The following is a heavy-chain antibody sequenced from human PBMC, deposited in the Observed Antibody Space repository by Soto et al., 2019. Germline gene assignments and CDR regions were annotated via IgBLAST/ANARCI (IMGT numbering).Heavy chain of an antibody. CDR1: GYTCTSYA. Sequence: QVQLVQCGAEVKKPGASVKVSCKASGYTCTSYAINWVRQAIGQGLEWMGWMNPNSGNTGYAQKFQGRVTMTRNTSIITAFMELSSLRSEDTAVYYCAREVGVNRFDYWGQGTLVTVSS. J-gene: IGHJ4*02. V-gene: IGHV1-8*01. CDR2: MNPNSGNT. D-gene: IGHD3-10*01. CDR3: AREVGVNRFDY.